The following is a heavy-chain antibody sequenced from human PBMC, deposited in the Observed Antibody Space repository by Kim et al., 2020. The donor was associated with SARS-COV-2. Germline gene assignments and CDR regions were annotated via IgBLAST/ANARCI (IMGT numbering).Heavy chain of an antibody. CDR3: ARSILTGYFEWWGYYYGMDV. J-gene: IGHJ6*02. CDR1: GFTFSSYA. D-gene: IGHD3-9*01. Sequence: GGSLRLSCAASGFTFSSYAMHWVRQAPGKGLEWVAVISYDGSNKYYADSVKGRFTISRDNSKNTLYLQMNSLRAEDTAVYYCARSILTGYFEWWGYYYGMDVWGQGTTVTVSS. CDR2: ISYDGSNK. V-gene: IGHV3-30*04.